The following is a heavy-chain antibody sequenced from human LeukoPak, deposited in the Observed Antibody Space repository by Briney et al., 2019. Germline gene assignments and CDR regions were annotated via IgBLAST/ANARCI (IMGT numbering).Heavy chain of an antibody. CDR1: GFTFSSYA. Sequence: GGSLRLSFAASGFTFSSYAMSWVRQAPGKGLEWVSAISGSGGSTYYADSVKGRFTISRDNSKNTLYLQMNSLRAEDTAVYYCAKDMGRIMITFGGPDYWGQGTLVTVSS. V-gene: IGHV3-23*01. J-gene: IGHJ4*02. CDR2: ISGSGGST. D-gene: IGHD3-16*01. CDR3: AKDMGRIMITFGGPDY.